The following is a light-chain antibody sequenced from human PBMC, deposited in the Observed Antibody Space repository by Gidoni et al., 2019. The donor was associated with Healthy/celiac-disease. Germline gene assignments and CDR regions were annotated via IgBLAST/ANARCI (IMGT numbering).Light chain of an antibody. V-gene: IGKV4-1*01. CDR1: QSVLYSSNNKNY. J-gene: IGKJ2*01. CDR2: WAS. CDR3: QQYYSTPPYT. Sequence: DIVMTQSTDSLAVSLGERAIINCKSSQSVLYSSNNKNYLAWYQQKPGQPPKLLIYWASTRESGVPDRFSGSGSGTDFTLTISSLQAEDVAVYYCQQYYSTPPYTFGQXTKLEIK.